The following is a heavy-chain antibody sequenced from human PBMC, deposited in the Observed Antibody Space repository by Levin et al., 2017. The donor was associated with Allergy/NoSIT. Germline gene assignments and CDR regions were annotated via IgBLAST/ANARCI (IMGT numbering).Heavy chain of an antibody. V-gene: IGHV4-34*01. CDR3: ARVPLRFWEWSSNWFDP. J-gene: IGHJ5*02. CDR2: INHSGST. CDR1: GGSFSGYY. D-gene: IGHD3-3*01. Sequence: SETLSLTCAVYGGSFSGYYWSWIRQPPGKGLEWIGEINHSGSTNYNPSLKSRVTISVDTSKNQFSLKLSSVTAADTAVYYCARVPLRFWEWSSNWFDPWGQGTLVTVSS.